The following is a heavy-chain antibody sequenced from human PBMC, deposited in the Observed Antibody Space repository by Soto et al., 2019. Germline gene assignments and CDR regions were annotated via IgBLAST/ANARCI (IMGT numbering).Heavy chain of an antibody. J-gene: IGHJ4*02. CDR2: IKQDGSEK. D-gene: IGHD2-8*01. Sequence: GGSLRLSCAASGFTFSSYWMSWVRQAPGKGLEWVANIKQDGSEKYYVDSVKGRFTISRDNAKNSLYLQMNSLRAEDTAVYYCARVEILKAIMVYASVDYDYWGQGTLVTVSS. CDR3: ARVEILKAIMVYASVDYDY. CDR1: GFTFSSYW. V-gene: IGHV3-7*01.